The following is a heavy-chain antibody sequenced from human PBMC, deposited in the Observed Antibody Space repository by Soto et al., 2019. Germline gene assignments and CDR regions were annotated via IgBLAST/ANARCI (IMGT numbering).Heavy chain of an antibody. CDR2: IYYSGNT. D-gene: IGHD6-13*01. Sequence: SETLSLTCTVSGGSISSSSYYWGWIRQPPGKGLEWMGSIYYSGNTYYNPSLKSRVTISIDTSRNQFSLNLSSVTAADTAVYYCARHKDTSTWYLLPDYWGQGTLVTVSS. V-gene: IGHV4-39*01. CDR3: ARHKDTSTWYLLPDY. CDR1: GGSISSSSYY. J-gene: IGHJ4*02.